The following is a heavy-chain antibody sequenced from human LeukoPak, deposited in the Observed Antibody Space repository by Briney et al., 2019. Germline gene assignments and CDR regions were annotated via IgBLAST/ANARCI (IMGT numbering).Heavy chain of an antibody. D-gene: IGHD6-6*01. V-gene: IGHV4-39*01. CDR2: IYYSGST. CDR1: GGSIGSSSYY. J-gene: IGHJ6*02. CDR3: AGYSSSSLYYYYGMDV. Sequence: SETLSLTCTVSGGSIGSSSYYWGWIRQPPGKGLEWIGSIYYSGSTYYNPSLKSRVTISVDTSKNQFSLKLSSVTAADTAVYYCAGYSSSSLYYYYGMDVWGQGTTVTVSS.